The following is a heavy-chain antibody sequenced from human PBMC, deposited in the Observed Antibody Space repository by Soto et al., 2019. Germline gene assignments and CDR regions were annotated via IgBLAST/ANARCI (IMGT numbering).Heavy chain of an antibody. V-gene: IGHV1-46*01. CDR3: ARSYYDYVWGSYRSAHFDY. CDR1: GYTFTSYY. Sequence: QVQLVQSGAEVKKPGASVKVSCKTSGYTFTSYYMHWVRQAPGQGLEWMGIINPSGGSTSYAQKFQGRATMTRDTSTSTVYMELSSLRSEDTAVYYCARSYYDYVWGSYRSAHFDYWGQGTLVTVSS. CDR2: INPSGGST. J-gene: IGHJ4*02. D-gene: IGHD3-16*02.